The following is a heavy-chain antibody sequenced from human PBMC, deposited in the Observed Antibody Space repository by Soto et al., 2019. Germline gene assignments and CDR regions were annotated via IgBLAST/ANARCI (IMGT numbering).Heavy chain of an antibody. CDR2: ITATGDRT. J-gene: IGHJ4*02. CDR1: GFRFSSYS. D-gene: IGHD3-22*01. CDR3: ATMNGYFEY. Sequence: GGSLRLSCADSGFRFSSYSMGWVRQTPGKGLEWVAAITATGDRTYYADSVTGRFTISRDNSKKTHYLQMTSLRAEDTAMYYCATMNGYFEYWGQGTPVTVSS. V-gene: IGHV3-23*01.